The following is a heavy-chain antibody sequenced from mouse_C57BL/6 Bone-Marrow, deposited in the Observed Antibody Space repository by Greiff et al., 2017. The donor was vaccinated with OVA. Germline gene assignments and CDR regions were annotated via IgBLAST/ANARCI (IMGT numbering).Heavy chain of an antibody. CDR3: TGRGYYYRGWYFDV. Sequence: EVKLMESGGGLVQPGGSMKLSCAASGFTFSDAWMDWVRQSPEKGLEWVAEIRNKANNHATYYAESVKGRFTISRDDSKSSVYLQMNSLRAEDTGIYYCTGRGYYYRGWYFDVWGTGTTVTVSS. V-gene: IGHV6-6*01. CDR2: IRNKANNHAT. D-gene: IGHD2-3*01. J-gene: IGHJ1*03. CDR1: GFTFSDAW.